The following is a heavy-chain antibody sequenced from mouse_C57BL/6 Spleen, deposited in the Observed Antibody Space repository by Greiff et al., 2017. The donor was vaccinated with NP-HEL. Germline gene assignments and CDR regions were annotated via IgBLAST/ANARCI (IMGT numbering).Heavy chain of an antibody. CDR2: IHPNSGST. CDR3: AKNYDSSLFAY. Sequence: VQLQQPGAELVKPGASVKLSCKASGYTFTSYWMHWVKQRPGQGLEWIGMIHPNSGSTNYNEKFKSKATLTVDKSTSTAYMQLSSLTSKDSAVYCCAKNYDSSLFAYWGQGTLVTVSA. CDR1: GYTFTSYW. D-gene: IGHD1-1*01. J-gene: IGHJ3*01. V-gene: IGHV1-64*01.